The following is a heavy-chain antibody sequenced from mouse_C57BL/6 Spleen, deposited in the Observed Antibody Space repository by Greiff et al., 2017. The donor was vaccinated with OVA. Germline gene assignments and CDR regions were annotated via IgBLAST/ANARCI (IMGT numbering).Heavy chain of an antibody. J-gene: IGHJ1*03. CDR3: ARITTVVATDWYFDV. CDR2: IDPNSGGT. Sequence: VQLQQSGAELVKPGASVKLSCKASGYTFTSYWMHWVKQRPGRGLEWIGRIDPNSGGTKYNEKFKSKATLTVDKPSSTAYMQLSSLTSEDSAVYYCARITTVVATDWYFDVWGTGTTVTVSS. CDR1: GYTFTSYW. D-gene: IGHD1-1*01. V-gene: IGHV1-72*01.